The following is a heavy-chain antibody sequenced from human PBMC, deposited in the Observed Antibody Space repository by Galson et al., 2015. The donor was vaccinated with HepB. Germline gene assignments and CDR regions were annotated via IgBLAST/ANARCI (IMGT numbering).Heavy chain of an antibody. D-gene: IGHD5-18*01. Sequence: SVKVSCKASAYIFSGYYIHWVRQAPGQGLEWMGRINPQSGATNSVQRFQGRVTMTTDTSTSTAYMDLRRLRSDDTAVYYCAIGKVDTSMSYYREVWGKGTTVTVSS. CDR1: AYIFSGYY. CDR3: AIGKVDTSMSYYREV. CDR2: INPQSGAT. V-gene: IGHV1-2*06. J-gene: IGHJ6*03.